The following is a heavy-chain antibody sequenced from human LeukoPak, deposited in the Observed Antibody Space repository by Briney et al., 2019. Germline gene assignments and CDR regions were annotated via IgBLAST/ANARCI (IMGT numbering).Heavy chain of an antibody. CDR3: VRDAAAISPYNWFDP. D-gene: IGHD2-2*02. J-gene: IGHJ5*02. CDR1: GYTFTGYY. CDR2: INPNSGGT. Sequence: GASVKVSCKASGYTFTGYYMHWVRQAPGQGLEWMGWINPNSGGTNYAQKFQGRVTMTRDTSISTAYMELSRLRSDDTAVYYCVRDAAAISPYNWFDPWGQGTLVTVSS. V-gene: IGHV1-2*02.